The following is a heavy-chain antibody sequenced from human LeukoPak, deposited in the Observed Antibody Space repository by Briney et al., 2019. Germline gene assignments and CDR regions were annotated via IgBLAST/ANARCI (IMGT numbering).Heavy chain of an antibody. CDR2: IKQDGSEK. V-gene: IGHV3-7*01. CDR3: ARADSSIAARLSRSSIFNYYYYTDV. J-gene: IGHJ6*03. D-gene: IGHD6-6*01. Sequence: GGSLRLSCAASGFTFISYWMSWVRQAPGKGLEWVANIKQDGSEKYYVDSVKGRFTISRDNAKNSLYLQMNSLRAEDTAVYYCARADSSIAARLSRSSIFNYYYYTDVWGKGTTVTVSS. CDR1: GFTFISYW.